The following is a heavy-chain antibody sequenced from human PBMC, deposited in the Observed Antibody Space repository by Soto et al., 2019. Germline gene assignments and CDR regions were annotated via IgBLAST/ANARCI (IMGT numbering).Heavy chain of an antibody. J-gene: IGHJ4*02. V-gene: IGHV1-69*06. Sequence: RASVKVSCKASGGTFSSYAISWVRQAPGQGLEWMGGIIPIFGTANYAQKFQGRVTITADKSTSTAYMELSSLRSEDTAVYYCAIPSLGYDILTGYYNPFDYWGQGTLVTVSS. D-gene: IGHD3-9*01. CDR2: IIPIFGTA. CDR1: GGTFSSYA. CDR3: AIPSLGYDILTGYYNPFDY.